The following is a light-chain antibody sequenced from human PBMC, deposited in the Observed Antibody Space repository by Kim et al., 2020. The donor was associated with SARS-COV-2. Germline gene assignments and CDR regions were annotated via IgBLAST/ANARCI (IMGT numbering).Light chain of an antibody. J-gene: IGKJ2*01. CDR2: YTS. CDR3: HQSHSLPYT. Sequence: SVKTRKKVNITIRARESMGSSLHWYQLKPEQSPKLVIKYTSQSISEVPSGFSGSGSGTDFTLTINRLEAEDAAAYFCHQSHSLPYTFDQGTKLEI. V-gene: IGKV6D-21*02. CDR1: ESMGSS.